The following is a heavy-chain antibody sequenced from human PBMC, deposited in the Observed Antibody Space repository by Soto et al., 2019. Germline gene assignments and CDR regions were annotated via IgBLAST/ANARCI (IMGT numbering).Heavy chain of an antibody. CDR1: GFTFSSHW. Sequence: QPGGSLRLSCAASGFTFSSHWMHWVRQAPGKGLVWVSRINSDGSSTSYADSVKGRFTISRDNAKNTLYLQMNSLRAEDTAVYYCARVSSRTYYYDSSAGYYFDYWGQGTLVTVSS. D-gene: IGHD3-22*01. CDR3: ARVSSRTYYYDSSAGYYFDY. CDR2: INSDGSST. V-gene: IGHV3-74*01. J-gene: IGHJ4*02.